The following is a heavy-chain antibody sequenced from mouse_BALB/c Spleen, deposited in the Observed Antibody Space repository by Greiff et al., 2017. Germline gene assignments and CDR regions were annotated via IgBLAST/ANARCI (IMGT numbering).Heavy chain of an antibody. CDR1: GFTFSSYT. V-gene: IGHV5-12-2*01. CDR3: ARHRDYGVGAMDY. D-gene: IGHD2-4*01. CDR2: ISNGGGST. Sequence: DVMLVESGGGLVQPGGSLKLSCAASGFTFSSYTMSWVRQTPEKRLEWVAYISNGGGSTYYPDTVKGRFTISRANAKNTLYLQMSSLKSEDTAMYYCARHRDYGVGAMDYWGQGTSGTVSS. J-gene: IGHJ4*01.